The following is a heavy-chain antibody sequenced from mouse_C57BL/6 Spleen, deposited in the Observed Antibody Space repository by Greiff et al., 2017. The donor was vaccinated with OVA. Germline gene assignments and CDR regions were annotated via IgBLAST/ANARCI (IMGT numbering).Heavy chain of an antibody. D-gene: IGHD1-1*01. V-gene: IGHV5-4*01. CDR2: ISDGGSYT. CDR1: GFTFSSYA. Sequence: EVQLVESGGGLVKPGGSLTLSCAASGFTFSSYAMSWVRQTPEKRLEWVATISDGGSYTYYPDNVKGRFTISRDNAKNNLYLQMSHLKSEDTAMYYCARYYYGSSLYFDYWGQGTTLTVSS. J-gene: IGHJ2*01. CDR3: ARYYYGSSLYFDY.